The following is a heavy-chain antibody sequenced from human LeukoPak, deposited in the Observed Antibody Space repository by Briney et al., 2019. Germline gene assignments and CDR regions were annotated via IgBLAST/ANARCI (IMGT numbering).Heavy chain of an antibody. V-gene: IGHV3-30*02. J-gene: IGHJ5*02. Sequence: QTGGPLRLSWEASGFTLTSYGLTGVRQAPGKGLEGVAFIRYDGSKKYYADSVKGRFTISRDNAKNSLYLQMNSLRAEDTAVYYCARDGSIAVAGTRFDPWGQGTLVTVSS. D-gene: IGHD6-19*01. CDR1: GFTLTSYG. CDR2: IRYDGSKK. CDR3: ARDGSIAVAGTRFDP.